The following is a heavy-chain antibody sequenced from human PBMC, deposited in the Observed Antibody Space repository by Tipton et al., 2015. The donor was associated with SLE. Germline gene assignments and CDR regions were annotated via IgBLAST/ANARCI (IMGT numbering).Heavy chain of an antibody. CDR2: IHYAGGT. V-gene: IGHV4-39*07. CDR3: ARRRGYYDGTPFPPWNFDL. Sequence: TLSLTCSVSGDSLSSNNYYWGWIRQSPAQGLEWIGTIHYAGGTYYNPSLRSRLTISVDTSENHFSLNLNSVTAADTAVYFCARRRGYYDGTPFPPWNFDLWGRGTQVTVSS. D-gene: IGHD3-16*01. J-gene: IGHJ2*01. CDR1: GDSLSSNNYY.